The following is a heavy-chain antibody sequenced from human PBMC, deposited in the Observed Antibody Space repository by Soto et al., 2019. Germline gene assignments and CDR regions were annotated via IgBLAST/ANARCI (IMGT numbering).Heavy chain of an antibody. CDR3: AREAQAYYFEH. V-gene: IGHV4-59*01. CDR1: PGSISSSY. D-gene: IGHD1-26*01. Sequence: VQLQQSRPGLVKPSETLTLTCTVSPGSISSSYWSWIRQPPGRGLEWIGHVAYSGTTKYNPSLKSRGSISVSTSKRQFSLRLTSVTAADTAVYYCAREAQAYYFEHWGQGILVTVSS. CDR2: VAYSGTT. J-gene: IGHJ1*01.